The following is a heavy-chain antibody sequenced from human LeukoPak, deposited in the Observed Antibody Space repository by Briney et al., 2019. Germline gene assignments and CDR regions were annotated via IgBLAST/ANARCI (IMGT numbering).Heavy chain of an antibody. CDR2: IYHSGST. CDR1: GASISSYY. J-gene: IGHJ3*02. CDR3: ARQGASGWLDDAFDI. V-gene: IGHV4-59*04. D-gene: IGHD6-19*01. Sequence: SETLSLTCTVSGASISSYYWSWIRQPPGKGLEWIGTIYHSGSTYYNPSLKSRVTISVDTSKNHFSLKLSSVTAADTAVYYCARQGASGWLDDAFDIWGQGTMVTVSS.